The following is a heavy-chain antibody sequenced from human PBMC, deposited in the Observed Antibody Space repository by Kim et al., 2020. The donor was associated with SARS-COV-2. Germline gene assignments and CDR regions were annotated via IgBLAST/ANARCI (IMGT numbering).Heavy chain of an antibody. CDR1: GGSITSSRYY. Sequence: SETLSLTCTVSGGSITSSRYYWGWIRQPPGKGLEWIGTIYYSGNTYYNPSLKSRVTISVDRSKNQVSLRLNSVTAADTAVYYCARQGIPSSGWHVSHYY. V-gene: IGHV4-39*01. CDR2: IYYSGNT. CDR3: ARQGIPSSGWHVSHYY. D-gene: IGHD6-19*01. J-gene: IGHJ6*01.